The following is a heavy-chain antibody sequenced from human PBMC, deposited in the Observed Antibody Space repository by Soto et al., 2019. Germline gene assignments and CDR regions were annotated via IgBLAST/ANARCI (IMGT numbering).Heavy chain of an antibody. CDR3: AKALVPALTAKFGY. CDR1: GFLFNNYA. J-gene: IGHJ4*02. CDR2: VTASGGGT. V-gene: IGHV3-23*01. Sequence: GGSLRISCAASGFLFNNYAMTWVRKAPGKGLEWVSTVTASGGGTFYANSVKGRFTISRDNSRNTLHLQMSSLRVEDTALYYCAKALVPALTAKFGYWGQGTMVTVSS. D-gene: IGHD5-18*01.